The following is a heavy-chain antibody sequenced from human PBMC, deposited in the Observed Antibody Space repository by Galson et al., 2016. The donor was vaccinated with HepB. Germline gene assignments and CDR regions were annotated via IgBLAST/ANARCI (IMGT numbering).Heavy chain of an antibody. J-gene: IGHJ3*01. CDR2: INQDGSQT. V-gene: IGHV3-7*01. CDR3: ARDPMRFAFDL. CDR1: GFTFRTSC. Sequence: SLRLSCAAAGFTFRTSCMSWVRQPPGKGPEWVADINQDGSQTYDVDSVKGRSNISKDNAKNSLYLRRNRLRADDTAVYYCARDPMRFAFDLWGQGTMVTVSS.